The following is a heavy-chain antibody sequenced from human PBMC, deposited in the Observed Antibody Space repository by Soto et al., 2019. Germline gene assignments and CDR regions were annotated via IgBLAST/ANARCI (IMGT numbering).Heavy chain of an antibody. D-gene: IGHD3-9*01. CDR2: ISGDGVTT. V-gene: IGHV3-74*01. J-gene: IGHJ4*02. CDR3: AREYYGLLTGYYTDY. Sequence: EVQLVESGGDLVQRGGSLRLSCAASGFPFSSYWMHWFRHTPGKGLDWVARISGDGVTTYYADYVTGRFTVSRDNAKNTLSLQISGLRAEDTAVYYCAREYYGLLTGYYTDYWGQGTLVSVSS. CDR1: GFPFSSYW.